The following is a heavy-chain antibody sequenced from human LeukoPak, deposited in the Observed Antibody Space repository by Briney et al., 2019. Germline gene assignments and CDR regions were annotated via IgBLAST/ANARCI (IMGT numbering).Heavy chain of an antibody. J-gene: IGHJ4*02. CDR2: IYYSGST. CDR3: AGSDYGGTSDY. D-gene: IGHD4-23*01. Sequence: SETLSLTCRVSGGSISSYYWSWIRQPPGKGLEWIGYIYYSGSTNYNPSLKSRVTISVDTSKNQFSLKLSSVTAADTAVHYCAGSDYGGTSDYWGQGTLVTVSS. V-gene: IGHV4-59*01. CDR1: GGSISSYY.